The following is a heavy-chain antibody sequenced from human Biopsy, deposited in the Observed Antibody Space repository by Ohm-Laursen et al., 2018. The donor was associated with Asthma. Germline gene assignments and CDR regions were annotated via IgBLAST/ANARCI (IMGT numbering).Heavy chain of an antibody. CDR2: ISYDGTNT. CDR1: GFTFSSYW. V-gene: IGHV3-30*18. J-gene: IGHJ4*02. Sequence: SLRLSCTASGFTFSSYWMHWVRQAPGKGLGWVAVISYDGTNTFSADSVRGRFTVSRDNSRNTLYLQLNSLRAEDTAVYYCAKDARSYIRNYHDIDFWGQGTLVTVAS. D-gene: IGHD1-7*01. CDR3: AKDARSYIRNYHDIDF.